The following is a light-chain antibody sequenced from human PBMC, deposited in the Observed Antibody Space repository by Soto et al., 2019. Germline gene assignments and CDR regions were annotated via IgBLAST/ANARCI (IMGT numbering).Light chain of an antibody. CDR3: LQDYNHTVT. V-gene: IGKV1-6*01. J-gene: IGKJ4*01. CDR1: QGIRNG. CDR2: AAS. Sequence: AIQMTQSPSSLSASVGDRVTITCRASQGIRNGLGSYQQKPGKAPKLLIYAASSLKSGVPSRFSGSGSGTDITLTISSLPPEDFATYYCLQDYNHTVTFGGGTKVEIK.